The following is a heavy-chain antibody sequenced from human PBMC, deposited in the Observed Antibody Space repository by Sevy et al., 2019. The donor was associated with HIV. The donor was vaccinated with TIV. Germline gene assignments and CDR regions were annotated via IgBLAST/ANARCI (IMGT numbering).Heavy chain of an antibody. CDR2: ISTINNYI. CDR3: VRMGGLTDNGMDV. V-gene: IGHV3-21*01. Sequence: GSLRLSCAASGFTFSSYSMNWVRQAPGKGLEWVSSISTINNYIYYADSMKGRFTISSDNAKNSLFLQMNSLRAEDTAVYYCVRMGGLTDNGMDVWGQGTTVTVSS. J-gene: IGHJ6*02. D-gene: IGHD6-25*01. CDR1: GFTFSSYS.